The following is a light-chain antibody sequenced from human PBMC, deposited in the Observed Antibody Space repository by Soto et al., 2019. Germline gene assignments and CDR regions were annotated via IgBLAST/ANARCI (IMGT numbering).Light chain of an antibody. CDR1: QGISTY. J-gene: IGKJ1*01. Sequence: DIQMTQSPSSLSASVGGRVTITCLASQGISTYLVWYQQKPGTVPKLLVFAASTLQSGVPSRFSGSGSGTDFTLTISSLQPEDVATYYCQNYNGSPWTFGQGTKVEI. V-gene: IGKV1-27*01. CDR2: AAS. CDR3: QNYNGSPWT.